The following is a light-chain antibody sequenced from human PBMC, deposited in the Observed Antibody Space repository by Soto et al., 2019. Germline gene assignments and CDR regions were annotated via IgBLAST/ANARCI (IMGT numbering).Light chain of an antibody. CDR2: DAS. V-gene: IGKV1-33*01. CDR3: QQYESLPRT. Sequence: DIQMTQSPSSLSASVGDSVTITCQATLGINYYLYWYQLKPGKAPKVLIYDASNLETGVPSRFSGSGSGTEFTLTISSLQPEDFATYYCQQYESLPRTFGQGTKVDIK. J-gene: IGKJ1*01. CDR1: LGINYY.